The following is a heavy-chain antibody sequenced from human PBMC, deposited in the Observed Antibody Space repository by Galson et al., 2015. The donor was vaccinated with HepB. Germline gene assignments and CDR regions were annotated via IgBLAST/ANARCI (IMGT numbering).Heavy chain of an antibody. D-gene: IGHD6-13*01. CDR1: GFTFGDYA. CDR2: ISWNSVRI. CDR3: AKDDRPYSNSLQY. J-gene: IGHJ4*02. Sequence: SLRLSCAASGFTFGDYAMHWVRQAPGKGLEWVSGISWNSVRIGYADSVKGRFTISRDNAKNSLYLQMNSLRAEDTALYYCAKDDRPYSNSLQYWGQGTLVTVSS. V-gene: IGHV3-9*01.